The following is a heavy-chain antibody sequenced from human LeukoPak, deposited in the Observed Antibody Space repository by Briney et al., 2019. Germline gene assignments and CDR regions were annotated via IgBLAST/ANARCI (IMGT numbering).Heavy chain of an antibody. CDR1: GDSISSGPYF. V-gene: IGHV4-39*07. CDR3: ARLDGGQLGHCSSTSCNGAFDI. D-gene: IGHD2-2*01. Sequence: PSETLSLTCTVSGDSISSGPYFWGWIRQPPGKGLEWIGNIHYTGSTYYKSSLRSRVTMSVETSKNQFSLMLSSVTAADTAMYYCARLDGGQLGHCSSTSCNGAFDIWGQGAMVTVSS. J-gene: IGHJ3*02. CDR2: IHYTGST.